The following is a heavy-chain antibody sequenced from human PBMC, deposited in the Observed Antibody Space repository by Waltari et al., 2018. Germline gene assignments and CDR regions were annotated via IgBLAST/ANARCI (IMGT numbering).Heavy chain of an antibody. V-gene: IGHV3-23*01. J-gene: IGHJ4*02. Sequence: EVQLLESGGGLVQPGGSLRLSCAASGFTFSSYAMSWVRQAPGKGLEWVSAISGSGGSTYYADSVKGRFTISRDNSKNTLYLQMNSLRAEDTAVYYCASDITMIVVVITMVVYFDYWGQGTLVTVSA. CDR2: ISGSGGST. CDR1: GFTFSSYA. D-gene: IGHD3-22*01. CDR3: ASDITMIVVVITMVVYFDY.